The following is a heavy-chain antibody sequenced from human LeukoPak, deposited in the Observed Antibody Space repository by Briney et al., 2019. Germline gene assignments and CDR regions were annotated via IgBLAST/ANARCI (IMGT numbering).Heavy chain of an antibody. Sequence: GGSRRLSCAASGFTFSNYVMNWVRQAPGKGLEWVSGISGPGGGTYYADSVKGRFTISRDNSKNTLYLQMNSLRVEDTAIYYCAKAPQEYNSYAPPANWGQGTLVTVSS. CDR2: ISGPGGGT. V-gene: IGHV3-23*01. D-gene: IGHD2/OR15-2a*01. J-gene: IGHJ4*02. CDR3: AKAPQEYNSYAPPAN. CDR1: GFTFSNYV.